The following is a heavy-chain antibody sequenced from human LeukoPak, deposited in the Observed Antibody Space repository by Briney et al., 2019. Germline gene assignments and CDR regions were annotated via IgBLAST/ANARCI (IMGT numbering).Heavy chain of an antibody. V-gene: IGHV1-2*06. J-gene: IGHJ4*02. D-gene: IGHD2-21*01. Sequence: ASVKVSCKASGYTFTGYYMHWVRQAPGQGLEWMGRINPNSGGTNYAQKFQGRVTMTRDTSISTAYMELSRLRSEDTAVYYCARTAPLYCGGDCYDYWGQGTLVTVSS. CDR3: ARTAPLYCGGDCYDY. CDR2: INPNSGGT. CDR1: GYTFTGYY.